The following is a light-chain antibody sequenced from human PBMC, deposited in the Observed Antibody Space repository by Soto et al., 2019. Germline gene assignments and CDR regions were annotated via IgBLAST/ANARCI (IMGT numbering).Light chain of an antibody. CDR3: QQRRSWQVT. V-gene: IGKV3-15*01. CDR1: QSVDIN. Sequence: EIVITQSPATLSVSPGERATLSCRASQSVDINLAWYQKKAGQAPRLLIYGASTRATAIPARFSGSGSGTNFTLTISSLEPEDFAVYYCQQRRSWQVTFGQGTRLEIK. J-gene: IGKJ5*01. CDR2: GAS.